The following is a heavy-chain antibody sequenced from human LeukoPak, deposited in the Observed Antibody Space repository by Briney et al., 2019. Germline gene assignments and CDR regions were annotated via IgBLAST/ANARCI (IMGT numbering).Heavy chain of an antibody. V-gene: IGHV3-11*01. Sequence: GGSRRLSCAASGFTFSDYNMRWIRQAPGKGLEWVSSISRGGSTKYYADSVKGRFTISRDNAKNSLFLQMNSLRAEDTAVYYCARVLRYCSGGNCYSGGLGYMDVWGKGTTVTISS. CDR1: GFTFSDYN. D-gene: IGHD2-15*01. J-gene: IGHJ6*03. CDR3: ARVLRYCSGGNCYSGGLGYMDV. CDR2: ISRGGSTK.